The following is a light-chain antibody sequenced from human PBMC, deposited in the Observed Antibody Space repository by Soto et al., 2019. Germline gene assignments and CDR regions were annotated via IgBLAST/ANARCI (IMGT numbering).Light chain of an antibody. CDR2: GNS. J-gene: IGLJ1*01. Sequence: QSVLTQPPSVSGAPGQRVTISCTGSISNIGAGYDVHWYQQLPGTAPKLLIYGNSNRPSGVPDRFSGSKSGTSASLAITGLQADDEADYYCQSYDSSVTLRVFGTGTKVTFL. CDR1: ISNIGAGYD. V-gene: IGLV1-40*01. CDR3: QSYDSSVTLRV.